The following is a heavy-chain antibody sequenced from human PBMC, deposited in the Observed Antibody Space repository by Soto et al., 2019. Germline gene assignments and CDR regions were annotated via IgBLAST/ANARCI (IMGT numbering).Heavy chain of an antibody. Sequence: QLLESGGGLVQPGGSLRVHCVASGFTFGDYAMSWVRQAPGRGLEWVSSIGGGGTDTYYAASVKGRFTISRDNSKSTLYLQMNNVRVEDTAVYYCAKDAVPYNGEWDWFDTWGQGTLVTVSS. V-gene: IGHV3-23*01. CDR1: GFTFGDYA. CDR3: AKDAVPYNGEWDWFDT. D-gene: IGHD3-10*01. J-gene: IGHJ5*02. CDR2: IGGGGTDT.